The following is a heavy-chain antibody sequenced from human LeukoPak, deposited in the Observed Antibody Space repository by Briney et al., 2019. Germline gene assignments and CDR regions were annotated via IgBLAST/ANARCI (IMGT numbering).Heavy chain of an antibody. CDR1: GYTLTELS. Sequence: RASVKVSCKVSGYTLTELSMHWVRQAPGKGLEWMGGFDPEDGETIYAQKFQGRVTMTEDTSTDTAYMELSSLRSEDTAVYYCATGLLMGATQPRDYWGQGTLVTVSS. CDR2: FDPEDGET. V-gene: IGHV1-24*01. J-gene: IGHJ4*02. CDR3: ATGLLMGATQPRDY. D-gene: IGHD1-26*01.